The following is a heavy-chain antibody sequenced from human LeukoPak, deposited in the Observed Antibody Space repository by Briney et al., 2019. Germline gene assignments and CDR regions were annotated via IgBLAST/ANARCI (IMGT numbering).Heavy chain of an antibody. CDR2: MNPNSGNT. Sequence: GASVKVSCKASGYTFTSDDINWVRQAAGQGIEWMGWMNPNSGNTGYAQKFQGRVTMTRDTSISTAYLELTTLRPDDTAVYYCARGPPSYCSDDSCYSFLYFHHWGQGTLVTVSS. V-gene: IGHV1-8*01. CDR3: ARGPPSYCSDDSCYSFLYFHH. J-gene: IGHJ1*01. D-gene: IGHD2-15*01. CDR1: GYTFTSDD.